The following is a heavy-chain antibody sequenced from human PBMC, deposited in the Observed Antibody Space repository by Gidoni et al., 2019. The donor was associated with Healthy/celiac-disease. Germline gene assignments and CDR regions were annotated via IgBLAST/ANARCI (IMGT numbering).Heavy chain of an antibody. V-gene: IGHV4-31*03. CDR3: ARGGGLHLGELSPGAPFDY. CDR1: GGSIRSCGYY. D-gene: IGHD3-16*02. Sequence: QVQLQESGPGLVKPSQTLSLTCTVSGGSIRSCGYYWSWIRQHPGKGLEWIGYIYYSGSTYDNPSLKSRVTISVDTSKNQFSLKLSSVTAADTAVYYCARGGGLHLGELSPGAPFDYWGQGTLVTVSS. CDR2: IYYSGST. J-gene: IGHJ4*02.